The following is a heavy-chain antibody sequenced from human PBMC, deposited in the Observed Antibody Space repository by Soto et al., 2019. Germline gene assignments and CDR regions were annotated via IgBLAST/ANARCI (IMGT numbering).Heavy chain of an antibody. Sequence: QVQLVQSGAEVKKPGASVKVSCKASGYTFTSYGISWVRQAPGQGLEWMGWISAYNGNTNYAQKLQGRVTMTTDPSMSTAYVELRSVRSGDTVGYYCARDRGYSSDYWGQGTLVTVSS. CDR2: ISAYNGNT. CDR3: ARDRGYSSDY. D-gene: IGHD6-13*01. CDR1: GYTFTSYG. V-gene: IGHV1-18*01. J-gene: IGHJ4*02.